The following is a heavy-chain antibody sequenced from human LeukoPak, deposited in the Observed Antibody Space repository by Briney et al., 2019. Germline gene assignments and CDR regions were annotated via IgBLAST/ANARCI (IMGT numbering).Heavy chain of an antibody. J-gene: IGHJ4*02. V-gene: IGHV3-7*01. D-gene: IGHD5-24*01. CDR2: IKQDGSEK. Sequence: GGSLRLSCAASGFNFNTYWMSWVRQAPGKGLEWVANIKQDGSEKYYVDSVKGRFTISRDNAKNSLYLQMNSLRAEDTAVYYCARVGDGYNTAYFDYWGQGTLVTVSS. CDR1: GFNFNTYW. CDR3: ARVGDGYNTAYFDY.